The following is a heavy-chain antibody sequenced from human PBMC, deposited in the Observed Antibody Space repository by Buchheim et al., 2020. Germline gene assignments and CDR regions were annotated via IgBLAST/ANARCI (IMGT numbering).Heavy chain of an antibody. CDR2: IYYSGST. Sequence: QGQLQESGPGLVKPSETLSLTCTVSGGSVSSGSYYWSWIRQSPGKGLEWIGYIYYSGSTNYNPSLQSRVTISVDTSKNQFSLKLSSVTAADTAVYYCARVYVAIDYWGQGTL. J-gene: IGHJ4*02. CDR3: ARVYVAIDY. CDR1: GGSVSSGSYY. V-gene: IGHV4-61*01. D-gene: IGHD5-12*01.